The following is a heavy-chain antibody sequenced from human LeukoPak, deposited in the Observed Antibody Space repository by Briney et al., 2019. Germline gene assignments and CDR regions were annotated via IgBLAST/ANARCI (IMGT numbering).Heavy chain of an antibody. D-gene: IGHD6-13*01. CDR2: IYSGGST. CDR1: GFTVSSNY. V-gene: IGHV3-53*01. Sequence: GGSLRLSCAASGFTVSSNYMSWVRQALGKGLEWVSVIYSGGSTYYADSVKGRFTISRDNSKNTLYLQMNSLRAEDTAVYYCARRTAIIAAADLANWYFDLWGRGTLVTVSS. J-gene: IGHJ2*01. CDR3: ARRTAIIAAADLANWYFDL.